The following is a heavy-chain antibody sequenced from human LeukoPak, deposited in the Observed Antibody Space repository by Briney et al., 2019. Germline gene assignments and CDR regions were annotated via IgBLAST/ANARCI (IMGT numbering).Heavy chain of an antibody. D-gene: IGHD5-24*01. Sequence: GESLKISCKGSGYSFTTYWIGWVRQMPGKGLEWMGSIFPGDSDTRYSPSFQGQVTISADKSISTAYLQWSSLKASDTAMYYCAGRDGYNSFDYWGQGTLVTVSS. CDR3: AGRDGYNSFDY. V-gene: IGHV5-51*01. CDR1: GYSFTTYW. J-gene: IGHJ4*02. CDR2: IFPGDSDT.